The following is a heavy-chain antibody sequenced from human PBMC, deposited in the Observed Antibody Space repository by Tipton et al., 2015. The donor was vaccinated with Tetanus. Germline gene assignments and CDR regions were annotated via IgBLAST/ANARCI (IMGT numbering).Heavy chain of an antibody. V-gene: IGHV1-69*06. Sequence: QSGAEVKEPGSSVRVSCKASGGTFSNYAINWVRQAPGQGLEWMGGIIPIYGAANYAQKFQGRVTTTADNSMGTAYMDLSSVRSDDTAVYYCARTLAYCSRSACYHLRGYEFWGQGTLVTVSS. CDR2: IIPIYGAA. CDR1: GGTFSNYA. J-gene: IGHJ4*02. CDR3: ARTLAYCSRSACYHLRGYEF. D-gene: IGHD2-2*01.